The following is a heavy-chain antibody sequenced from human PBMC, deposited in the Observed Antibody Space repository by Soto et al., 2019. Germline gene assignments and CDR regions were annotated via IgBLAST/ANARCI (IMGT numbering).Heavy chain of an antibody. D-gene: IGHD6-13*01. J-gene: IGHJ1*01. CDR2: ISYDGSNK. V-gene: IGHV3-30*18. CDR3: AKVGRVAAGTSYFQH. Sequence: QVQLVESGGGVVQPGRSLRLSCAASGFTFSSYGVHWVRQAPGKGLEWVAVISYDGSNKYYADSVKGRFTISRDNSKNTLYLQMNSLRAEDTAVNYCAKVGRVAAGTSYFQHWGQGTLVTVSS. CDR1: GFTFSSYG.